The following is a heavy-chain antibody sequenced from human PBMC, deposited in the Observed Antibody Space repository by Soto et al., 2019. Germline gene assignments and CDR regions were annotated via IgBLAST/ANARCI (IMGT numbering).Heavy chain of an antibody. D-gene: IGHD1-26*01. CDR2: IYSGGST. Sequence: EVQLVESGGGLVQPGGSLRLSCAASGFTVSSNYMSWVRQAPGKGLEWVSVIYSGGSTYYADSVKGRFTISRDNSKNTLHLQMNSLRAEDTAVYYCARDLVGATTEYFQHWGQGTLVTVSS. V-gene: IGHV3-66*01. CDR3: ARDLVGATTEYFQH. J-gene: IGHJ1*01. CDR1: GFTVSSNY.